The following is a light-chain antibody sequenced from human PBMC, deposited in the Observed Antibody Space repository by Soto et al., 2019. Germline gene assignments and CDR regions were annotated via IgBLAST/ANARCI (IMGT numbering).Light chain of an antibody. CDR1: SSDVGAYDY. J-gene: IGLJ2*01. CDR3: CSYTDIALDVV. V-gene: IGLV2-8*01. Sequence: QSVLTQPPSASGSPGQSVTISCTGTSSDVGAYDYVSWYQQHPGKAPKLMIYEINKRPSGVPDRFSGSKSGNTASLTVSGLQAEDEADYYCCSYTDIALDVVFGGGTKLTVL. CDR2: EIN.